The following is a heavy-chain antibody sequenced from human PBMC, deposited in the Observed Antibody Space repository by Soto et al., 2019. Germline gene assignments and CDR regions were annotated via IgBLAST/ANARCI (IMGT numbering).Heavy chain of an antibody. D-gene: IGHD6-13*01. Sequence: SETLSLTCTVSGGSISSYYWSWIRQPPGKGLEWIGYIYYSGSTNYNPSLKSRVTISVDTSKNQFSLKLSSVTAADTSVYYCARGQQLRPTLTFGPWGQGTLVTVSS. CDR2: IYYSGST. J-gene: IGHJ5*02. V-gene: IGHV4-59*01. CDR3: ARGQQLRPTLTFGP. CDR1: GGSISSYY.